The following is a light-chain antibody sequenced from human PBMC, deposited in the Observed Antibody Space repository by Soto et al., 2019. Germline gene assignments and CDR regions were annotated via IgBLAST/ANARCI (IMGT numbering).Light chain of an antibody. Sequence: EIVLTQSPGSLSLSPGQSATLSCRASQSVDTTFFAWYQKKPGQAPRLLIYGASKRATGIPDRFSGSGSGTDFTLIISRLEPEDFAVYYCQQYMSSVTFGQGTKVEIK. J-gene: IGKJ1*01. CDR1: QSVDTTF. CDR3: QQYMSSVT. CDR2: GAS. V-gene: IGKV3-20*01.